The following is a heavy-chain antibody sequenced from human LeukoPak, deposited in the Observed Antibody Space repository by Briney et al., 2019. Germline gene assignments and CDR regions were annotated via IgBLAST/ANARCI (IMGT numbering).Heavy chain of an antibody. CDR3: AKDRDSGSYCLDY. D-gene: IGHD1-26*01. Sequence: QPGGSLRLSCAASGFTFSSYGMSWVRQAPGKGLEWVSAISGSGGSTYYADSVKGRFTISRDNSKNTLYLQMNSLRAEDTAVYYCAKDRDSGSYCLDYWGQGTLVTVSS. J-gene: IGHJ4*02. CDR1: GFTFSSYG. V-gene: IGHV3-23*01. CDR2: ISGSGGST.